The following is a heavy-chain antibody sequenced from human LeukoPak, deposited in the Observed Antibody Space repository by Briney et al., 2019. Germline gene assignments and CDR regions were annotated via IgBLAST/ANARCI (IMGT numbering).Heavy chain of an antibody. CDR1: GFTFTSHD. CDR2: ISDAGNTI. J-gene: IGHJ4*01. D-gene: IGHD2-15*01. CDR3: ARGGWWIPEVPITYYFDS. V-gene: IGHV3-48*03. Sequence: GGSLRLSCAASGFTFTSHDMNWVRQAPGKGLEWLAYISDAGNTIYYADSVKGRFTISRDNAKNSLSLQMNSLSAEDTAVYYCARGGWWIPEVPITYYFDSWGHGSPVTVSS.